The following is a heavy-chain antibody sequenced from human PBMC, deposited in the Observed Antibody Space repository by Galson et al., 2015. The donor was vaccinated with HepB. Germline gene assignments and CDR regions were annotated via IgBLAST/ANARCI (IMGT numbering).Heavy chain of an antibody. CDR2: IWYDGSNK. D-gene: IGHD1-26*01. V-gene: IGHV3-33*08. J-gene: IGHJ6*02. CDR3: ARGGAGSGVYFYYYGLDV. CDR1: GFTFSSYA. Sequence: SLRLSCAASGFTFSSYAMHWVRQAPGKGLEWVAVIWYDGSNKYYADSVKGRFTISRDNSKNTLYLQMNSLRAEDTAVYYCARGGAGSGVYFYYYGLDVWGQGTTVTVSS.